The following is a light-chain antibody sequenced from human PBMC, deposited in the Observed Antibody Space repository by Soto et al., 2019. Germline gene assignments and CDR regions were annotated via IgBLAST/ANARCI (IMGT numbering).Light chain of an antibody. V-gene: IGLV1-47*01. CDR1: SSNIGSNY. CDR2: RNN. J-gene: IGLJ2*01. CDR3: AAWDDSLSVVV. Sequence: QSVLTQPPSASGTPGQRVTISCSGSSSNIGSNYVYWYQQLPGTAPKLLIYRNNQRPSGVPDRFSGSKSGTSASLAISGLRSEYEAEYYCAAWDDSLSVVVFGGGTQLTVL.